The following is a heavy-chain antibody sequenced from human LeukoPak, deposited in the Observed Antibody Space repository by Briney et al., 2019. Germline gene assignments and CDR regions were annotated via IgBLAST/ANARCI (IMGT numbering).Heavy chain of an antibody. Sequence: ASVKVSCKASGYTFSNYGLTWVRQAPGQGLEWLGWISAYNGDTDYAQKLQGRVTMTTDTSTSTAYMELRGLRPDDTAMYYCARDFTTIIAVQTPAFDLWGQGTMVTVSS. CDR1: GYTFSNYG. CDR3: ARDFTTIIAVQTPAFDL. J-gene: IGHJ3*01. V-gene: IGHV1-18*01. CDR2: ISAYNGDT. D-gene: IGHD3-22*01.